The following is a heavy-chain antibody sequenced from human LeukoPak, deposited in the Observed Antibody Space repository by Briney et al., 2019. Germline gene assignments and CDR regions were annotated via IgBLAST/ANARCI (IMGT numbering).Heavy chain of an antibody. CDR2: IYYSGDT. CDR1: GGSISSSSYY. V-gene: IGHV4-39*01. CDR3: ARHQWHYYFYMGV. D-gene: IGHD6-19*01. Sequence: LESLSLTCTVSGGSISSSSYYWGWIRQPPGKGLEWIGSIYYSGDTYYNPSLKSRRVTISVDTSKNQFSLRLSSVTAADTAVYYCARHQWHYYFYMGVWGKRSTVTVSS. J-gene: IGHJ6*03.